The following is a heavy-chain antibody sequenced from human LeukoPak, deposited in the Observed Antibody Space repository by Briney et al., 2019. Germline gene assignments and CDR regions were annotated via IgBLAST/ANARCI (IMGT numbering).Heavy chain of an antibody. CDR1: GFTFSSYA. CDR3: ANGLNVPDY. V-gene: IGHV3-23*01. Sequence: GGSLRLSCAVSGFTFSSYAMSWVRQAPGKGLEWVSSISDSGDSTYYADSVQGRFTISRDNSKNTVFLQMNSLRAEDTAIYYCANGLNVPDYWGQGTLVTVSS. J-gene: IGHJ4*02. CDR2: ISDSGDST. D-gene: IGHD3/OR15-3a*01.